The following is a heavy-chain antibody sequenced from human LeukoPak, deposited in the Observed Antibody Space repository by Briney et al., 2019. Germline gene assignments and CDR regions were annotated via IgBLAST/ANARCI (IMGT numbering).Heavy chain of an antibody. J-gene: IGHJ3*02. V-gene: IGHV3-30*18. D-gene: IGHD1-26*01. Sequence: GRSLRLSCAASGFTFSNYGMHWVRQAPGKGLEWVAVISFDGSNKYYADSVKGRFTISRDNSKNTLYLQMNSLRAEDTAVYYCAKSIVGATGDGFYITGHGTMVTVSS. CDR3: AKSIVGATGDGFYI. CDR1: GFTFSNYG. CDR2: ISFDGSNK.